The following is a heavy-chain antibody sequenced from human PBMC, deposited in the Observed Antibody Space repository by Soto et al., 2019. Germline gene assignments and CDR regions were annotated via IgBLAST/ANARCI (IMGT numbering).Heavy chain of an antibody. CDR1: GYTFTNYY. Sequence: QVQLVQSGAEVKKPGASVKVSCKASGYTFTNYYIHWVRQAPGQGLEWMGIINPTSVSTNYAQKVQGSVTLTYDTSTTTVYLELSGLRSKETAVLYCARDLAAGDHWGQGTRVTVSS. J-gene: IGHJ4*02. V-gene: IGHV1-46*01. D-gene: IGHD6-13*01. CDR2: INPTSVST. CDR3: ARDLAAGDH.